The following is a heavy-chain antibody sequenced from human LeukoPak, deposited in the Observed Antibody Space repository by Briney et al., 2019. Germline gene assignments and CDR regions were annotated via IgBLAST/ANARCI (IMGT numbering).Heavy chain of an antibody. CDR1: GFTFSNSA. Sequence: GRSQRPSCAASGFTFSNSATRWVRLAAGGGMECVSFIDGRDGSTYYADSVKGRFTVSRDAPKNTLYLQMNTLRVEDTAVYYCAKWGDYDIYTGYYDSDYWGHGTLVTVSS. D-gene: IGHD3-9*01. CDR3: AKWGDYDIYTGYYDSDY. CDR2: IDGRDGST. J-gene: IGHJ4*01. V-gene: IGHV3-23*01.